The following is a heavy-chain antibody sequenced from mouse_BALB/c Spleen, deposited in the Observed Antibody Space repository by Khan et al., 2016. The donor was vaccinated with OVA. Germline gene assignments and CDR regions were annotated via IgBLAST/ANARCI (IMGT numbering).Heavy chain of an antibody. Sequence: QIQLVQSGAELARPGASVKMSCKASGYTFTSYTIHWIKKRPGQGLEWIGYINPSNGYTNYNQNFKDKATLTTDKSSTTASLQLSSLPSDDYAVYNSVRGGAYHRNDGSFAYWGKGTLVTVSA. CDR2: INPSNGYT. V-gene: IGHV1-4*01. D-gene: IGHD2-14*01. CDR1: GYTFTSYT. CDR3: VRGGAYHRNDGSFAY. J-gene: IGHJ3*01.